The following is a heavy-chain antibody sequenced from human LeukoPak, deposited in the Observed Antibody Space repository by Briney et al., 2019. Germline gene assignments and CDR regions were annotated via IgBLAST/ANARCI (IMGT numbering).Heavy chain of an antibody. Sequence: GGSLRLSCAASGFTFSNYWMHWVRQAPGKGLEWVSVIYSGGSTYYADSVKGRFTISRDNSKNTLYPQMNSLRAEDTAVYYCARGGSSYCGGDCYSDYWGQGTLVTVSS. CDR2: IYSGGST. V-gene: IGHV3-53*01. CDR3: ARGGSSYCGGDCYSDY. CDR1: GFTFSNYW. D-gene: IGHD2-21*02. J-gene: IGHJ4*02.